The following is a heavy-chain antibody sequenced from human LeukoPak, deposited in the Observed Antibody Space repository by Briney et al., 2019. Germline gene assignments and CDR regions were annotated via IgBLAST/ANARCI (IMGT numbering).Heavy chain of an antibody. J-gene: IGHJ4*02. Sequence: SETLSLTCTVSGGSISSSSYYWGWIRQPPGKGLEWIGSVYYSGSTYYNPSLKSRVTISVDTSKNQFSLKLSSVTAADTAVYYCARAPYCSSTSCFYFDYWGQGTLVTVS. CDR1: GGSISSSSYY. CDR3: ARAPYCSSTSCFYFDY. CDR2: VYYSGST. V-gene: IGHV4-39*07. D-gene: IGHD2-2*01.